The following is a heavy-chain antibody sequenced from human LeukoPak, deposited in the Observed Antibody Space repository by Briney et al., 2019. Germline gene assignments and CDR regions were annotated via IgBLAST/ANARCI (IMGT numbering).Heavy chain of an antibody. CDR3: ARDCVGYYYDSSGYWT. D-gene: IGHD3-22*01. J-gene: IGHJ5*02. V-gene: IGHV3-21*01. CDR2: ISSSSSYI. Sequence: GGSLRLSCAASGFTFRSYSMNWVRQAPGKGLEWVSSISSSSSYIYYADSVKGRFTISRDNAKNSLYLQMNSLRAEDTAVYYCARDCVGYYYDSSGYWTWGQGTLVTVSS. CDR1: GFTFRSYS.